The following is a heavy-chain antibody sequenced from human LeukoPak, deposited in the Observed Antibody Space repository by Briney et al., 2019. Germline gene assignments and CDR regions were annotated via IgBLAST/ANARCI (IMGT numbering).Heavy chain of an antibody. V-gene: IGHV1-69*05. CDR1: GGTFSSSA. CDR3: ATSRDVAAYAFDI. Sequence: SVKVSCKASGGTFSSSAISWVRQAPGQGLEWMGRIIPIFGTASYAQKFQGRVTITTDESTSTAYMELSSLRSEDTAVYYCATSRDVAAYAFDIWGQGTMVTVSS. CDR2: IIPIFGTA. J-gene: IGHJ3*02.